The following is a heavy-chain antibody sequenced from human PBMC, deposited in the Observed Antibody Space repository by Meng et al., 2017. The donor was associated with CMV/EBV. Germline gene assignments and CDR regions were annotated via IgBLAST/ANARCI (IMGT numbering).Heavy chain of an antibody. V-gene: IGHV4-34*01. Sequence: SETLSLTCAVYGGSFSGYYWSWIRQPPGKGLEWIGEINHSGSTSYNPSLKSRVTISVDTSKNQFSLKLSSVTAADTAVYYCAREYCSSTSCYSDAFDIWGQGTMVTVSS. J-gene: IGHJ3*02. CDR2: INHSGST. CDR1: GGSFSGYY. D-gene: IGHD2-2*01. CDR3: AREYCSSTSCYSDAFDI.